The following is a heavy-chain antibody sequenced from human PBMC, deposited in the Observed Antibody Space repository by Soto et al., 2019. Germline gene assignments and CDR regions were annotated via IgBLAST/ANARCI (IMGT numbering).Heavy chain of an antibody. J-gene: IGHJ4*02. D-gene: IGHD3-9*01. CDR1: GGSISSSSYY. V-gene: IGHV4-39*01. Sequence: KPSETLSLTCTVSGGSISSSSYYWGWIRQPPGKGLEWIGSIYYSGSTYYNPSLKSRVTISVDTSKNQFSLKLSSVTAADTAVYYCARSTPNFDWFFTFPERPTEIDYWGQGTLVTVSS. CDR2: IYYSGST. CDR3: ARSTPNFDWFFTFPERPTEIDY.